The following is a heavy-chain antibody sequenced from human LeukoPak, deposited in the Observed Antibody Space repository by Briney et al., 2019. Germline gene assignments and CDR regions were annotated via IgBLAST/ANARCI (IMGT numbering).Heavy chain of an antibody. CDR3: ARQRQRDGYNRGIAFDI. V-gene: IGHV1-69*05. D-gene: IGHD5-24*01. Sequence: GASVKVSCKASGGTFSSYAISWVRQAPGQGLEWMGRIIPIFGTANYAQKFQGRVTITTDESTSTAYMVLSSLRSEDTAVYYCARQRQRDGYNRGIAFDIWGQGTMVTVSS. J-gene: IGHJ3*02. CDR1: GGTFSSYA. CDR2: IIPIFGTA.